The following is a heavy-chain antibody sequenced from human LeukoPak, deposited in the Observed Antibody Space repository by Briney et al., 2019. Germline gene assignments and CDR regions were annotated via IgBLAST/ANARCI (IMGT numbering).Heavy chain of an antibody. J-gene: IGHJ6*02. CDR1: GGSFSGYY. V-gene: IGHV4-34*01. CDR2: INHSGST. Sequence: PSETLSLTCAVYGGSFSGYYWSWIRQPPGKGLEWIGEINHSGSTNYNPSLKSRVTISVDTSKNQFSLKLSSVTAADTAVYYCARAVWFGDYYYYGMDVWGQGTTVTVSS. D-gene: IGHD3-10*01. CDR3: ARAVWFGDYYYYGMDV.